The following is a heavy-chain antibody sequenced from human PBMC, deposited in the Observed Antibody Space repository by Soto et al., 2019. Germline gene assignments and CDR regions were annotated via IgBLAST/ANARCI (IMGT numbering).Heavy chain of an antibody. D-gene: IGHD3-22*01. CDR3: ARGPPITMIVVVITTGMDYYYGMDV. Sequence: ASVKVSCKASGGTFSSYAISWVRQAPGQGLEWMGGIIPIFGTANYAQKFQGRVTITADESTSTAYMELSSLRSEDTAVYYCARGPPITMIVVVITTGMDYYYGMDVWGKGTTVTVSS. CDR2: IIPIFGTA. V-gene: IGHV1-69*13. J-gene: IGHJ6*04. CDR1: GGTFSSYA.